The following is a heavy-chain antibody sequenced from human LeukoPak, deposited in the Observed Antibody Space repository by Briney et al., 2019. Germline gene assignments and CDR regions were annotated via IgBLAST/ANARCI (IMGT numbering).Heavy chain of an antibody. CDR3: ARGTAGTYVS. CDR2: IRPDGNDR. CDR1: GFTFSDYW. V-gene: IGHV3-7*01. J-gene: IGHJ5*02. Sequence: GGSLRLSCAASGFTFSDYWMIWVRQAPGKGREWVANIRPDGNDRYLVDSGRGRFTISRDNAKNSMYLQMNSRRAEDTVMYDCARGTAGTYVSWGQGPLVTVSS. D-gene: IGHD6-19*01.